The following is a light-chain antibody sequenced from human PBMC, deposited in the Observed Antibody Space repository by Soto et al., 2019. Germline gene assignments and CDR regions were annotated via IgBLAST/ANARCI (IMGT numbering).Light chain of an antibody. J-gene: IGKJ3*01. CDR3: QQYSHWPFT. V-gene: IGKV3-15*01. CDR2: GAS. CDR1: QSLRST. Sequence: IVMTQSPATLSVSPGERATLSCRASQSLRSTLAWYQQKPGQAPRLLIYGASTRATGVPARFGGSGSGTDFTLPISSLQSEDFAVYYCQQYSHWPFTFGPGTKVEIK.